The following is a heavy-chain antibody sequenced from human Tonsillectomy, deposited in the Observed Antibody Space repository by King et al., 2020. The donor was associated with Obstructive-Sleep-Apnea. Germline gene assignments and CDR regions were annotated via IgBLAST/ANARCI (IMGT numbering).Heavy chain of an antibody. CDR2: ISAYNGNT. CDR3: ARESGYDILTGYYKYYFDY. J-gene: IGHJ4*02. Sequence: QLVQSGAEVKKPGASVKVSCKASGYTFTSYGIRWVRQAPGQGLEWMGWISAYNGNTNYAQKLQGRVTMTTDTSTSTAYMELRSLRSDDTAVYYCARESGYDILTGYYKYYFDYWGQGTLVTVSS. CDR1: GYTFTSYG. V-gene: IGHV1-18*01. D-gene: IGHD3-9*01.